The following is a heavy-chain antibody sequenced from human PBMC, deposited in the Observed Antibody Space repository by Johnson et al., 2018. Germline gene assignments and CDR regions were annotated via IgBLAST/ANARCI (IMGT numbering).Heavy chain of an antibody. CDR2: IYYTGST. CDR3: ARGRGTGSYSQAYLDH. Sequence: QVQLQESGPGLVKPSETLSLTCTVSRGSISSTPYYWGWIRQTPGKGLEWIGSIYYTGSTYCNPSLKSRPAISVDTSKNQFSLKLSSVTAADTAVYYCARGRGTGSYSQAYLDHWGQGTLVTVSS. D-gene: IGHD3-3*02. CDR1: RGSISSTPYY. V-gene: IGHV4-39*07. J-gene: IGHJ1*01.